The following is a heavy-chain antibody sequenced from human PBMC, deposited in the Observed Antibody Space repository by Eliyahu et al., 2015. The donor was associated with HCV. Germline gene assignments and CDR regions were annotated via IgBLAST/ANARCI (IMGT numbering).Heavy chain of an antibody. CDR3: ASLAAAGTTFDY. Sequence: EVQLVESGGGLVKPGGSLRLSCAASGFTFSSYSMNWVRQAPGKGLEWVSSISSSSSYIYYADSVKGRFTISRDNAKNSLYLQMNSLRAEDTAVYYCASLAAAGTTFDYWGQGTLVTVSS. V-gene: IGHV3-21*01. CDR2: ISSSSSYI. D-gene: IGHD6-13*01. J-gene: IGHJ4*02. CDR1: GFTFSSYS.